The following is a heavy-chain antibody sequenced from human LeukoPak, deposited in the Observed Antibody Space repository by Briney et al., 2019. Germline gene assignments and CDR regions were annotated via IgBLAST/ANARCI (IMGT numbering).Heavy chain of an antibody. CDR2: ISNSSSYI. Sequence: GGSLRLSCAASGFTFSSYSMNWVRQAPGKGLEWVSSISNSSSYIYYADSVKGRFTISRDNAKNSLYLQMNSLRAEDTAVYYCASSIVVVTPGAFDIWGQGTMVTVSS. V-gene: IGHV3-21*01. D-gene: IGHD2-21*02. J-gene: IGHJ3*02. CDR1: GFTFSSYS. CDR3: ASSIVVVTPGAFDI.